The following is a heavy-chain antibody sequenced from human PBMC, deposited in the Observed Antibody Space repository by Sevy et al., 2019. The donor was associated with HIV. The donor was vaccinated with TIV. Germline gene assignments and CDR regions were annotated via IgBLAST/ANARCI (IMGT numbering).Heavy chain of an antibody. Sequence: GGSLRLSCAASGFTFSSHGMHWVRQAPGKGLEWVAVISYDGSQKYYADSIKGRFTISRDNSKNTLYLQMNRLRPEDTALYYCTKEDMSSGPRLLWFAELLYQFDFWGQGTLVTVSS. J-gene: IGHJ4*02. D-gene: IGHD3-10*01. CDR1: GFTFSSHG. CDR3: TKEDMSSGPRLLWFAELLYQFDF. V-gene: IGHV3-30*18. CDR2: ISYDGSQK.